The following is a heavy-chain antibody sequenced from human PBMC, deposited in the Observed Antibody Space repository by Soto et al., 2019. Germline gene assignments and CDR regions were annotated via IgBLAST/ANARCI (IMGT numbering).Heavy chain of an antibody. Sequence: GGSLRLSCAASGFTFSSYAMSWVRQAPGKGLEWVSAISGSGGSTYYADSVKGRFTISKDNSKNTLYLQMNSLRAEDTAVYYWAKGGLRAGFFYFHYGMDVWGQRTTGTVSS. CDR1: GFTFSSYA. CDR3: AKGGLRAGFFYFHYGMDV. V-gene: IGHV3-23*01. CDR2: ISGSGGST. J-gene: IGHJ6*02. D-gene: IGHD6-19*01.